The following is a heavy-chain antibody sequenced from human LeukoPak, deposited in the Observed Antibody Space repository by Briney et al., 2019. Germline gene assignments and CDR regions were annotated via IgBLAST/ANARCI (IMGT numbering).Heavy chain of an antibody. CDR3: ARLGQLRGSGRPIGFAYYFDY. D-gene: IGHD3-10*01. V-gene: IGHV4-38-2*01. J-gene: IGHJ4*02. Sequence: PSETLSLTGSFFGYSIIRGYYWGWIRQPPGEGLEWIGSFYLSGSTYYNPSLKNRATISVDTSNTQYSLKLSSVPAADTAMYYCARLGQLRGSGRPIGFAYYFDYWGQGTLVTVSS. CDR1: GYSIIRGYY. CDR2: FYLSGST.